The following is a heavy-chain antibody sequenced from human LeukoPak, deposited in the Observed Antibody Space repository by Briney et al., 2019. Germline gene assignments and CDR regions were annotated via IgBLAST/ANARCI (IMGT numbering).Heavy chain of an antibody. D-gene: IGHD4-11*01. CDR2: IYYSGST. CDR3: AREIGYSTGFRY. CDR1: GGSISSYY. V-gene: IGHV4-59*01. J-gene: IGHJ4*02. Sequence: PSETLSLTCTVTGGSISSYYWSWIRQAPGNGMQWIGYIYYSGSTNYNPSLKSRVTISVDTSKNQFSLKLSSVTAADTAVYYCAREIGYSTGFRYWGQGTLVTVSS.